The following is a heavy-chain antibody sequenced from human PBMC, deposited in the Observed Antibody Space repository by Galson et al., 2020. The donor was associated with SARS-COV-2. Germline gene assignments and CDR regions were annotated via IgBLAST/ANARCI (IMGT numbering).Heavy chain of an antibody. D-gene: IGHD2-21*02. Sequence: SETLSLTCTVSGGSISSGGYYWSWIRQHPGKGLEWIGYIYYSGRTYYNPSLKSRVTISVDTSKNQFSLKLSSVTAADTAVYYCATTYCGGYCYSARAFDIWGQGTMVTVSS. J-gene: IGHJ3*02. CDR1: GGSISSGGYY. V-gene: IGHV4-31*03. CDR3: ATTYCGGYCYSARAFDI. CDR2: IYYSGRT.